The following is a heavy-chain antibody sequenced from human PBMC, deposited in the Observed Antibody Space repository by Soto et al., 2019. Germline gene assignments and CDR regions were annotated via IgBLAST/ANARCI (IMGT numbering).Heavy chain of an antibody. J-gene: IGHJ3*02. V-gene: IGHV1-69*02. CDR1: GGTFSSYT. Sequence: SVKVSCKASGGTFSSYTISWVRQAPGQGLEWMGRIIPILGIANYAQKFQGRVTITADKSTSTAYMELSSLRSEDTAVYYCATQPAPGAFDIWGQGTMVTVAS. CDR3: ATQPAPGAFDI. CDR2: IIPILGIA.